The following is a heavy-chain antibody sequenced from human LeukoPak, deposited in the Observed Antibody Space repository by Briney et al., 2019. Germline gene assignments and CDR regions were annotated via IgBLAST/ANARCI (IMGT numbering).Heavy chain of an antibody. V-gene: IGHV3-9*01. J-gene: IGHJ3*02. CDR1: GFTFDDYA. CDR2: ISWNSGSI. D-gene: IGHD3-10*01. CDR3: AKDLGLYSSVSFDAFDI. Sequence: GGSLRLSCAASGFTFDDYAMHWVRQAPGKGLEWVSGISWNSGSIGYADSVKGRFTISRDNAKNSLYLQMNSLRAEDTALYYCAKDLGLYSSVSFDAFDIWGQGTMVTVSS.